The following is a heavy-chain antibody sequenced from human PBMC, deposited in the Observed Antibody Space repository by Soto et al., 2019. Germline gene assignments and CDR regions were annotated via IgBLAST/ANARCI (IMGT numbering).Heavy chain of an antibody. CDR2: ISNTGST. CDR1: DGSFSSGVYY. V-gene: IGHV4-61*08. CDR3: ARLRITNFRVVTGHYFDY. Sequence: SETLALTSSFSDGSFSSGVYYCSWIRLPPGKGLELIEYISNTGSTNYNHSLTNRVAISLDTSRNQFSLKLRSVTAADTAVYDCARLRITNFRVVTGHYFDYWVRGTLVTVSS. J-gene: IGHJ4*02. D-gene: IGHD3-3*01.